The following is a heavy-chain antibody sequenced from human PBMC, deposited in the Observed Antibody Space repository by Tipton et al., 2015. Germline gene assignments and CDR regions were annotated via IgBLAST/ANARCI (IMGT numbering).Heavy chain of an antibody. Sequence: SLRLSCTASGFTFGVYAMTWVRQAPGKGLEWVSAISGTGGSTYYADSVKGRFTISRDNSKNTLYLQMNSLRAEDTAVYYCARLVGVGSYYFDYWGQGTLVTVSS. CDR1: GFTFGVYA. J-gene: IGHJ4*02. CDR2: ISGTGGST. CDR3: ARLVGVGSYYFDY. V-gene: IGHV3-23*01. D-gene: IGHD2-15*01.